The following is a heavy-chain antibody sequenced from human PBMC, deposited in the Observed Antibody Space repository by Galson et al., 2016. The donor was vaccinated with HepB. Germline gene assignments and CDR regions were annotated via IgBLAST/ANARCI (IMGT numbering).Heavy chain of an antibody. CDR2: SDISGAT. J-gene: IGHJ4*02. Sequence: SLRLSCAAPGFTFSSHWMHWVRQAPGKGLEWVSASDISGATYYADSVEGRFTISRDYSKNTLFLQMDFLRPEDTAVYYCAKNRQSYVPGDSWGQGTLVTVSS. CDR3: AKNRQSYVPGDS. V-gene: IGHV3-53*01. CDR1: GFTFSSHW. D-gene: IGHD1-26*01.